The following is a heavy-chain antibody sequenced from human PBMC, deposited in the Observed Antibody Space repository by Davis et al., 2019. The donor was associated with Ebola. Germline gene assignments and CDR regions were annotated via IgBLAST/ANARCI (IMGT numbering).Heavy chain of an antibody. V-gene: IGHV3-23*01. CDR3: GGYSINYYYGMDV. D-gene: IGHD5-18*01. J-gene: IGHJ6*02. Sequence: GESLKISCAGSGFIRSHHMTWVRQAPGKGLEWVSLISDSGARTYYADSVKGRFTISRDNSKNTLYLQMSGLGVEDTAVYYCGGYSINYYYGMDVWGQGTTVTVSS. CDR1: GFIRSHH. CDR2: ISDSGART.